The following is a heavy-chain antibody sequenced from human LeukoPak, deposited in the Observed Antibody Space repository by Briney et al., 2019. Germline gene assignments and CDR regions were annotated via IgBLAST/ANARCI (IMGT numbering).Heavy chain of an antibody. D-gene: IGHD2-2*01. CDR3: ARGYCSSTSCYDYFDY. Sequence: ASVKVSCKASGYTFTGYYMHWVRQAPGQGLEWKGWINPNSGGTNYAQKFQGRVTMTRDTSISTAYMELSRLRSDDTAVYYCARGYCSSTSCYDYFDYWGQGTLVTVSS. CDR2: INPNSGGT. V-gene: IGHV1-2*02. J-gene: IGHJ4*02. CDR1: GYTFTGYY.